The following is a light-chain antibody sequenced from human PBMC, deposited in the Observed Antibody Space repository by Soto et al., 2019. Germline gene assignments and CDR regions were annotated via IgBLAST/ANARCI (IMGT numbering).Light chain of an antibody. CDR3: QQSYNSPPWT. J-gene: IGKJ1*01. CDR1: QTISTS. Sequence: DIQMTQSPSSQSASVGDRVTISCRASQTISTSLNWYQQKPGTAPRLLIYRASSVKSGVPPRFSGSGSGRDFTLTISSLRPEDIATYFCQQSYNSPPWTFGQGTKVEVK. CDR2: RAS. V-gene: IGKV1-39*01.